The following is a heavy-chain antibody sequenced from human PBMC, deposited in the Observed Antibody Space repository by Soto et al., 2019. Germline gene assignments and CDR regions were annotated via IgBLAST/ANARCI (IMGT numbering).Heavy chain of an antibody. Sequence: EVQLLESGGGLVQPGGSLRLSCAVAGFTFSSYAMNWVRQAPGKGLEWVSGISGSGGSTYHADSVKGRLTISRDNSKNTLYLQMNSLRAEDTAVYYCAKDRVGAARSYGMDVWGQGTTVTVSS. D-gene: IGHD6-6*01. CDR3: AKDRVGAARSYGMDV. CDR1: GFTFSSYA. CDR2: ISGSGGST. V-gene: IGHV3-23*01. J-gene: IGHJ6*02.